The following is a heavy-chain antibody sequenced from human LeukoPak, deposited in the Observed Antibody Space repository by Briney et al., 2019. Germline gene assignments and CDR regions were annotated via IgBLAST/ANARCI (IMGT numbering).Heavy chain of an antibody. CDR2: IYSGGST. CDR3: ARGGLLPYYFDY. CDR1: GFTVSSNY. Sequence: GGSLRLSCAASGFTVSSNYMSWVRQAPGKGLGWVSVIYSGGSTYYADSVKGRFTISRDNSKNTLYLQMNSLRAEDTAVYYCARGGLLPYYFDYWGQGTLVTVSS. V-gene: IGHV3-66*01. D-gene: IGHD6-19*01. J-gene: IGHJ4*02.